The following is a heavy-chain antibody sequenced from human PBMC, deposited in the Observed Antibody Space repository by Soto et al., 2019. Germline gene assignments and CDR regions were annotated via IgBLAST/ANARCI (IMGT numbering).Heavy chain of an antibody. J-gene: IGHJ5*02. D-gene: IGHD2-2*01. CDR3: ARGGVPAAIAVTQFDP. Sequence: SETLSLTCTVSGGSISGGGYYWSWIRQHPGKGLEWIGYIYYSGSTYYNPSLKSRVTISVDTSKNQFSLKLSSVTAADTAVYYCARGGVPAAIAVTQFDPWGQGTLVTVSS. CDR2: IYYSGST. CDR1: GGSISGGGYY. V-gene: IGHV4-31*03.